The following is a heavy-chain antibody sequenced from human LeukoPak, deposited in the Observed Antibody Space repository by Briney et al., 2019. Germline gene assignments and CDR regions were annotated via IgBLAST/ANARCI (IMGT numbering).Heavy chain of an antibody. D-gene: IGHD3-22*01. V-gene: IGHV5-51*01. CDR1: GYSFTSYW. CDR2: IYPGDSDT. J-gene: IGHJ4*02. Sequence: GESLKISCKGSGYSFTSYWIGWVRQMPGKGLEWMGIIYPGDSDTRYSPSFQGQVTISADKSISTAYLQWSSLKASDTAMYYCARPAIHYYDSSGYYYVDCWGQGTLVTVSS. CDR3: ARPAIHYYDSSGYYYVDC.